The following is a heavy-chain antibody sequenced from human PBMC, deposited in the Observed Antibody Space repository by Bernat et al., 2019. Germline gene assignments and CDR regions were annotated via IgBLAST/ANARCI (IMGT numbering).Heavy chain of an antibody. CDR1: GFTFSSYA. Sequence: QVQLVESGGGVVQPGRSLRLSCAASGFTFSSYAMHWVRQAPGKGLEWVAVISYDGSNKYYADSVKGRFTISRDNSKNTLYLKMNSLRAEDTAVYYCARENINYDFWSGYSTYYFDYWGQGTLVTVSS. D-gene: IGHD3-3*01. V-gene: IGHV3-30-3*01. CDR3: ARENINYDFWSGYSTYYFDY. J-gene: IGHJ4*02. CDR2: ISYDGSNK.